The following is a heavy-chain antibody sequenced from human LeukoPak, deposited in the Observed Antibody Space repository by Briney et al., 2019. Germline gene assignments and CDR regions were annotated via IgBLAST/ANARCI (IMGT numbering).Heavy chain of an antibody. D-gene: IGHD6-19*01. J-gene: IGHJ4*02. CDR1: GGTFSSYA. CDR2: IIPIFGTA. Sequence: ASVKVSCTASGGTFSSYAISWVRQAPGQGLEWMGGIIPIFGTANYAQKFQGRVTITADESTSTAYMELSSLRSEDTAVYHCARAASGWTPFDYWGQGTLVTVSS. CDR3: ARAASGWTPFDY. V-gene: IGHV1-69*13.